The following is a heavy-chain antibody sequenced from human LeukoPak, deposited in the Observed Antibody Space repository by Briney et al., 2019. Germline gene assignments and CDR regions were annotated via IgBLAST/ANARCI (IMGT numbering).Heavy chain of an antibody. V-gene: IGHV1-18*04. D-gene: IGHD6-19*01. CDR1: GYTFSNYG. Sequence: ASVKVSCKASGYTFSNYGISWVRQAPGLGLEWMGWTSYNGNTNYEQKLQDSVTMTTDTSTTTAYMELRSLESDDAAVYYCARDIGSGWEDLGYWGQGTLVTVSS. CDR2: TSYNGNT. CDR3: ARDIGSGWEDLGY. J-gene: IGHJ4*02.